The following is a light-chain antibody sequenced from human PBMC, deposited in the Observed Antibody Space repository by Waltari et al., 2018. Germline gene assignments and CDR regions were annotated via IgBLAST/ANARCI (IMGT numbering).Light chain of an antibody. Sequence: QSALTQPRSVSGSPGQSVTISCTGTRSDVGANNLVYWYQHQPDKAPKLIIYDINKRPSGFPDRFSGSKSGNTASLTISGLQAEDEADYYCCSCVGRNIYWVFGGGTKLTVL. V-gene: IGLV2-11*01. J-gene: IGLJ3*02. CDR1: RSDVGANNL. CDR3: CSCVGRNIYWV. CDR2: DIN.